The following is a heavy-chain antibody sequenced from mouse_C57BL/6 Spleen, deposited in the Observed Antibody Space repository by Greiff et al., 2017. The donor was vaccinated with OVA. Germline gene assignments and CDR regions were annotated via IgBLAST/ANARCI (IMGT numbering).Heavy chain of an antibody. D-gene: IGHD2-1*01. CDR3: ARTNGNYVDYYAMDY. V-gene: IGHV5-17*01. Sequence: EVMLVESGGGLVKPGGSLKLSCAASGFTFSDYGMHWVRQAPEKGLEWVAYISSGSSTIYYADTVKGRFTISRDNAKNTLFLQMTSLRSEDTAMYYCARTNGNYVDYYAMDYWGKGTSVTVSS. J-gene: IGHJ4*01. CDR2: ISSGSSTI. CDR1: GFTFSDYG.